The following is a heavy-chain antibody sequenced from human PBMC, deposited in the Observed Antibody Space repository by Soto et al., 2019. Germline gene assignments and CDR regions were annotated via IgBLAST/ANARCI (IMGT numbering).Heavy chain of an antibody. V-gene: IGHV4-59*01. J-gene: IGHJ5*02. Sequence: PSETLSLTCTVSGGSISSYYWSWIRQPPGKGLEWIGYIYYSGSTNYNPSLKSRVTISVDTSKNQFSLKLSSVTAADTAVYYCARKVAVPYNWFDPWGQGTLVTVSS. CDR2: IYYSGST. CDR3: ARKVAVPYNWFDP. CDR1: GGSISSYY. D-gene: IGHD6-19*01.